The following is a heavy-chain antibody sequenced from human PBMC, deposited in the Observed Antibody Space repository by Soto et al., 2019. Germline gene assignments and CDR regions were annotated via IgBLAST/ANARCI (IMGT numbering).Heavy chain of an antibody. J-gene: IGHJ5*01. D-gene: IGHD2-15*01. CDR2: MNTHTDDT. V-gene: IGHV1-8*01. CDR1: GYPFTTYD. CDR3: VRGQLGGYFDS. Sequence: QVQLVQSGAEVKEPGASVKVSCKASGYPFTTYDINWVRQAAGQGLEWRGWMNTHTDDTGYAQRFQGRVSMTRNTSISTAYLELSSLKSDDSAIYYCVRGQLGGYFDSWGQGTLVTVSS.